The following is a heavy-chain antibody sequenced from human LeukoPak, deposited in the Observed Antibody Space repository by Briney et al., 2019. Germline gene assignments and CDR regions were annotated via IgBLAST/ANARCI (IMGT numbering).Heavy chain of an antibody. CDR3: AKTRSPYSSYGMDV. CDR2: ISYDGSNK. CDR1: GFTFRRYG. Sequence: GGSLRLSCAASGFTFRRYGMHWVRQAPGKGLEWVALISYDGSNKYYADSVKGRFTISRENSRNTLYLQLNSLRFEDTAVYYCAKTRSPYSSYGMDVWGQGTTVTVPS. V-gene: IGHV3-30*18. J-gene: IGHJ6*02.